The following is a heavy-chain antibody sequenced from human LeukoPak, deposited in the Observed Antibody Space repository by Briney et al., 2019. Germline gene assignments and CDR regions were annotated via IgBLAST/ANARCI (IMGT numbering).Heavy chain of an antibody. CDR1: GGSITSSSYY. D-gene: IGHD3-10*01. Sequence: SETLSLTCTVSGGSITSSSYYWGWIRQPPGKGLEWIGSIYYSGTTYYNPSLKSRVTTSLDTSRNQFSLKLSSVTAADTAVYYCARDTGGTYYYGSGTYYSPGWFDPWGQGTLVTVSS. CDR2: IYYSGTT. J-gene: IGHJ5*02. CDR3: ARDTGGTYYYGSGTYYSPGWFDP. V-gene: IGHV4-39*07.